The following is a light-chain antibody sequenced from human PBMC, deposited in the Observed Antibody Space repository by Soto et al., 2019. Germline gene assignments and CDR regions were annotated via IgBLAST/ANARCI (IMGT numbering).Light chain of an antibody. Sequence: DFQMTQSPSSLSASVGDRVTITCRASQGISSYLAWYQQKPGKAPKLLIYAASTLQSGVQSRFSGSGSGTDFTLTIRSLQPEDFATYYCKQSYSTPITFGQGTRLEIK. CDR3: KQSYSTPIT. V-gene: IGKV1-39*01. CDR1: QGISSY. CDR2: AAS. J-gene: IGKJ5*01.